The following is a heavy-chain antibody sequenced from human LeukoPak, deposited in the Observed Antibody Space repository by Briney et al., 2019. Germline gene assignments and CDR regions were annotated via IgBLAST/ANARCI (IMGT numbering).Heavy chain of an antibody. CDR2: ISSNGGST. J-gene: IGHJ4*02. D-gene: IGHD3-16*01. Sequence: HPGGSLRLSCSASGFTFSSYAMHWVRQAPGKGLEYVSAISSNGGSTYYADSVEGRFTISRDNSKNTLYLQMSSLRAEDTAVYYCVKGYRSLGGYYFDHWGQGTLVTVSS. CDR1: GFTFSSYA. V-gene: IGHV3-64D*06. CDR3: VKGYRSLGGYYFDH.